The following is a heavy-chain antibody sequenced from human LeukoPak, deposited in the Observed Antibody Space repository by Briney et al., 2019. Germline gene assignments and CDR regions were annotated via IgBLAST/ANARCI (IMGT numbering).Heavy chain of an antibody. CDR1: GYTFTSYG. CDR3: ARELGPSPIGEFIRTMNWFGP. Sequence: ASVKVSCKASGYTFTSYGISWVRQAPGQGLEWMGWISAYNGNTNYAQKLQGRVTMTTDTSTSTAYMELRSLRSDDTAVYYCARELGPSPIGEFIRTMNWFGPWGQGTLVTVSS. D-gene: IGHD3-10*01. J-gene: IGHJ5*02. V-gene: IGHV1-18*01. CDR2: ISAYNGNT.